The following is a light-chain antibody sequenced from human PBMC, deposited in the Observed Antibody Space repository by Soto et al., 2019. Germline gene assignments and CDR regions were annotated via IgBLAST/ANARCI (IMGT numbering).Light chain of an antibody. CDR2: GVI. V-gene: IGLV2-14*01. CDR3: GAWDSSLNVYV. Sequence: QSALTQPASVSGSPGQSITISCTGTSDDVGAYNFVSWYQQYPGKAPKLMVFGVINRPSGVSNRFSGSKTGNTASLTISGLQAEDEGNYSCGAWDSSLNVYVFGGGTKVTVL. J-gene: IGLJ1*01. CDR1: SDDVGAYNF.